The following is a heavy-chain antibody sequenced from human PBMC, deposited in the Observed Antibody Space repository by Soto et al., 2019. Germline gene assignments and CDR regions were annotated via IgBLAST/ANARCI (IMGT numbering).Heavy chain of an antibody. V-gene: IGHV5-51*01. CDR3: ARSGSTTVTPDYYYYYGMDV. CDR2: IYPGDSGT. CDR1: GYSFTSYW. J-gene: IGHJ6*02. Sequence: GESLKISCKGSGYSFTSYWIGWVRQMPGKGLEWMGIIYPGDSGTRYSPSFQGQVTISADKSISTAYLQWSSLKASDTAMYYCARSGSTTVTPDYYYYYGMDVWGQGTTVTVSS. D-gene: IGHD4-17*01.